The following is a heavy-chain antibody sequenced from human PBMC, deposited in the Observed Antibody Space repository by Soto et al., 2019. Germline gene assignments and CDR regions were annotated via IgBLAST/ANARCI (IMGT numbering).Heavy chain of an antibody. CDR1: GYTFTSYG. D-gene: IGHD2-15*01. CDR2: ISAYNGNT. CDR3: ARDQKRIYYYYGMDV. J-gene: IGHJ6*02. V-gene: IGHV1-18*01. Sequence: QVQLVQSGAEVKKPGASVKVSCKASGYTFTSYGISWVRQAPGQGLEWMGWISAYNGNTNYAQKLQGRVTMTTDTSMSTAYMELRSLRSDDTAVYYCARDQKRIYYYYGMDVWGQGTTVTVSS.